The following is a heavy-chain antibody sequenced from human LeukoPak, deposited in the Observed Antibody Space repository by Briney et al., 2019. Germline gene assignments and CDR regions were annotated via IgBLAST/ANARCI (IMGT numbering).Heavy chain of an antibody. Sequence: GGSLRLSCAASVFTFSSYAMSWVRQAPGKGLEWVSAISGSGGSTYYADSVKGRFTISRDNSKNTLYLQMNSLRAEDTAVYYCAKDIIGATRFDYWGQGTLVTVSS. V-gene: IGHV3-23*01. J-gene: IGHJ4*02. CDR2: ISGSGGST. CDR1: VFTFSSYA. D-gene: IGHD1-26*01. CDR3: AKDIIGATRFDY.